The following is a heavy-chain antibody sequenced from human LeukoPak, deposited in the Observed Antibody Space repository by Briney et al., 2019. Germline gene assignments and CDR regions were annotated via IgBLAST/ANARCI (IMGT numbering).Heavy chain of an antibody. J-gene: IGHJ6*02. CDR3: ARDIDLIVGATRDYGMDV. D-gene: IGHD1-26*01. Sequence: SETLSLTCAVYGESLNGHYWSWIRQSPGKGLEWIGESSHIGGTKFNPSLKSRVTISADTSKNQFSLKLSSVTAADTAVYYCARDIDLIVGATRDYGMDVWGQGTTVTVSS. V-gene: IGHV4-34*01. CDR1: GESLNGHY. CDR2: SSHIGGT.